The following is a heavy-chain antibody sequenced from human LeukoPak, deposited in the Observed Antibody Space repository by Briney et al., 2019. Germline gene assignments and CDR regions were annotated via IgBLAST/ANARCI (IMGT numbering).Heavy chain of an antibody. CDR1: GFTFSTYS. J-gene: IGHJ4*02. D-gene: IGHD3-10*01. V-gene: IGHV3-48*01. CDR2: ISTSSNTI. Sequence: GGSLRLSCAASGFTFSTYSMNWVRQAPGKGLEWVSYISTSSNTIYYADSVKGRFTISRDNAKNSLYLQMNSLRAEDTAVYYCAREPNYYGSGSTVDYWGQGTLVTVSS. CDR3: AREPNYYGSGSTVDY.